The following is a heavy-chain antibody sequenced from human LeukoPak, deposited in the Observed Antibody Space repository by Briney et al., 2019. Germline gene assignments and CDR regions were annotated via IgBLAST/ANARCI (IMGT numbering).Heavy chain of an antibody. V-gene: IGHV3-66*01. Sequence: GGSLRLSCAASGFIVSSSYMSWVRQPPGKGLEWVSGIYTDGSTYYADCVQGRFTISRDNSKNTLYLQMNSLRAEDTSVYYCVRGHYSNTLGGQGTLVTVSS. CDR3: VRGHYSNTL. J-gene: IGHJ4*02. D-gene: IGHD4-11*01. CDR1: GFIVSSSY. CDR2: IYTDGST.